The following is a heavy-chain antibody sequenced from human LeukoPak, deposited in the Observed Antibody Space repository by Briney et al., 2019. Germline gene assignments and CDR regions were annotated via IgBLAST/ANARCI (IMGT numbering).Heavy chain of an antibody. Sequence: ASVKVSCKASGYTFTGYYMHWVRQASGQGLEWMGWINPNSGGTNYAQKFQGRVTMTRDTSISTAYMELSRLRSDDTAVYYCAREGGGYCSSTSCEFDPWGQGTLVTVSS. J-gene: IGHJ5*02. CDR3: AREGGGYCSSTSCEFDP. V-gene: IGHV1-2*02. CDR2: INPNSGGT. D-gene: IGHD2-2*01. CDR1: GYTFTGYY.